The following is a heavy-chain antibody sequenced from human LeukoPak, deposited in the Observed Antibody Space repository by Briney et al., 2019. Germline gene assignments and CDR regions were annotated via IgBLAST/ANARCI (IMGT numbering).Heavy chain of an antibody. CDR3: AKDMSYGDYSHAFDI. V-gene: IGHV3-9*01. Sequence: PGGSLGLSCAASGFTFDDYAMHWVRQAPGKGLEWVSGISWNSGSIGYADSVKGRFTISRDNAKNSLYLQMNSLRAEDTALYYCAKDMSYGDYSHAFDIWGQGTMVTVSS. J-gene: IGHJ3*02. D-gene: IGHD4-17*01. CDR1: GFTFDDYA. CDR2: ISWNSGSI.